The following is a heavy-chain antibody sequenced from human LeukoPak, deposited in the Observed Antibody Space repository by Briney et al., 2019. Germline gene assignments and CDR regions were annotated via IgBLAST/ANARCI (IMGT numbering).Heavy chain of an antibody. CDR2: INWNGGST. D-gene: IGHD6-19*01. V-gene: IGHV3-20*04. CDR3: ARGDSSGWYYWFDP. CDR1: GFTFDDYG. Sequence: GGSPRLSCAVSGFTFDDYGMSWVRQAPGKGLEWVSGINWNGGSTGYADSVKGRFTISRDNAKNSLHLQMNSLRAEDTALYYCARGDSSGWYYWFDPWGQGTLVTVSS. J-gene: IGHJ5*02.